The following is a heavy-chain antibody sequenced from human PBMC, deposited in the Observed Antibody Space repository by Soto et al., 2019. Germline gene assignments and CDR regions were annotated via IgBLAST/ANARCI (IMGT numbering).Heavy chain of an antibody. CDR2: ISYDGSNK. V-gene: IGHV3-30-3*02. CDR3: AKYLLTYSGYDLDLDYYYYGMDV. CDR1: GFTFSSYA. J-gene: IGHJ6*02. Sequence: GGSLRLSCAASGFTFSSYAMHWVRQAPGKGLEWVAVISYDGSNKYYADSVKGRFTISRDNSKNTLYLQMNSLRAEDTAVYYCAKYLLTYSGYDLDLDYYYYGMDVWGQGTTVTVSS. D-gene: IGHD5-12*01.